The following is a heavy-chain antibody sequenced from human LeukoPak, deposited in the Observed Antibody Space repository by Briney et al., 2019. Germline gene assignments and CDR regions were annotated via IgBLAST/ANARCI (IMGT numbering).Heavy chain of an antibody. J-gene: IGHJ4*02. CDR2: IRNKANSYAT. CDR3: TGQREYGDYPQ. D-gene: IGHD4-17*01. V-gene: IGHV3-73*01. Sequence: SRGSLIHACADPGLRVSGSTIDWVRQASGRGLELVGRIRNKANSYATAFGASVEGRFAFSRDDSKNTAYLQMNSLKIEDTAVYYCTGQREYGDYPQWGQGTLVTVSS. CDR1: GLRVSGST.